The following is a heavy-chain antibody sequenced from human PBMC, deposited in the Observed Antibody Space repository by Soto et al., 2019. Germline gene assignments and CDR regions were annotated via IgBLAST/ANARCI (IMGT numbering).Heavy chain of an antibody. V-gene: IGHV1-8*01. CDR1: GYTFTSYD. J-gene: IGHJ3*01. CDR3: ARGIN. Sequence: QVQLVQSGAEVKRPGASVRVSCKASGYTFTSYDINWVRQATGQGLEWLGWMNPNSGNTGYAQKFQGRITLTSSTSTSTAYMELTSLRSDYTAVYYCARGINWGQGTMVTVSS. CDR2: MNPNSGNT.